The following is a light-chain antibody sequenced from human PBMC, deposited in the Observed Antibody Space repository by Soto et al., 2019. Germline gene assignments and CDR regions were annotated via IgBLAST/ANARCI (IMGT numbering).Light chain of an antibody. V-gene: IGKV1-39*01. CDR1: QSISSF. Sequence: DIQMTQSPSSLSASVGDRVTITCRASQSISSFLNWYQHRPGKAPKLLIYSASTLQTGVPPRFSGSGSGTDFTLTISSLQPEDFAVYYCQQSYSTLTFGGGTKEEIK. J-gene: IGKJ4*01. CDR3: QQSYSTLT. CDR2: SAS.